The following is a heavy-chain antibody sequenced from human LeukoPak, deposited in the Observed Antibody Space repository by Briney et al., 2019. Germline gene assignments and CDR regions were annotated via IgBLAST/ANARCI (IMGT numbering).Heavy chain of an antibody. Sequence: GGSLRLSCAASGFTFSDFAMHWLRQARGKGLEYVSIISSNGISPYYANSVKGRFTISRDNSKNTLYLQMGSLRADDTAVYYCVRAHSIHNYHYGIDVWGHGTTVTVSS. CDR3: VRAHSIHNYHYGIDV. V-gene: IGHV3-64*01. J-gene: IGHJ6*02. D-gene: IGHD3-3*01. CDR1: GFTFSDFA. CDR2: ISSNGISP.